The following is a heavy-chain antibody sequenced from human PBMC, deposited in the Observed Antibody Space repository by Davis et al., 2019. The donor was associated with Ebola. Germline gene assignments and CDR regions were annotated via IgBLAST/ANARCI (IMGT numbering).Heavy chain of an antibody. CDR3: ARLRRDGHNRPFDT. CDR1: GGSINSDY. CDR2: IHNVWST. V-gene: IGHV4-59*08. D-gene: IGHD5-24*01. Sequence: GSLRLSCNVSGGSINSDYWNWIRQPPGKGLEWIGYIHNVWSTNYNPSLKSRVTISVDVSKNQFSLKLTSVTAADTAVYYCARLRRDGHNRPFDTWGQGTLVTVSS. J-gene: IGHJ4*02.